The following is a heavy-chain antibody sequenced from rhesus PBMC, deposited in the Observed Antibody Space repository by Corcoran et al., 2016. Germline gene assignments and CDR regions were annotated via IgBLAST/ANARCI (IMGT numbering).Heavy chain of an antibody. Sequence: QVQLQESGPGLVKPSETLSLTCAVSGGSISSSNWGRGIRQPPGKGLEWIGGIYSNTESTNYNPSLKNRVTISKDTSKNQFSLKLSSVTAADTAVYYCARGLGDYWGQGVLVTVSS. J-gene: IGHJ4*01. D-gene: IGHD3-3*01. CDR3: ARGLGDY. CDR2: IYSNTEST. CDR1: GGSISSSNW. V-gene: IGHV4S12*01.